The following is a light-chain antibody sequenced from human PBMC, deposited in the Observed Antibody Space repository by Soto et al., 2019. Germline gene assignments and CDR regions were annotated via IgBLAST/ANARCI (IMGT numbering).Light chain of an antibody. V-gene: IGLV2-23*02. CDR2: EVS. Sequence: QSVLTQLACVSGSPGQSFTISCTGTSSDVGSYNLVSWYQQHPGKAPKLMIYEVSKRPSGVSNRFSGSKSGNTASLTISGLQAEDEADYYCCSYAGSSTPYVFGTGTKLTVL. J-gene: IGLJ1*01. CDR3: CSYAGSSTPYV. CDR1: SSDVGSYNL.